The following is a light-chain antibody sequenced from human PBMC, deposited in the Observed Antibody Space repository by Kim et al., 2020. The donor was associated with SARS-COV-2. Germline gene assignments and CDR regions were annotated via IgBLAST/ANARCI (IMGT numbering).Light chain of an antibody. J-gene: IGLJ2*01. CDR1: KLGDKY. CDR3: QAWDSGTVV. CDR2: QDN. Sequence: SVSPEQAASIACSGDKLGDKYPCWYQQKPGQSPVLVIYQDNKRPSGIPARFSGSYSGNTATLTISGTQAMDEADYYCQAWDSGTVVFGGGTQLTVL. V-gene: IGLV3-1*01.